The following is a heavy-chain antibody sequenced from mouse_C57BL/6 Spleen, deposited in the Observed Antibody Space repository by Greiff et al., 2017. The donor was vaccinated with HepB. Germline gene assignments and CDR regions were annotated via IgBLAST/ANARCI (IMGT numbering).Heavy chain of an antibody. J-gene: IGHJ2*01. CDR3: TEREYGSSSFDY. CDR2: IDPETGGT. CDR1: GYTFTDYE. D-gene: IGHD1-1*01. V-gene: IGHV1-15*01. Sequence: QVTLEVSGAELVRPGASVTLSCKASGYTFTDYEMHWVKQTPVHGLEWIGAIDPETGGTAYNQKFKGKAILTADKSSSTAYMELRSLTSEDSAVYYCTEREYGSSSFDYWGQGTTLTVSS.